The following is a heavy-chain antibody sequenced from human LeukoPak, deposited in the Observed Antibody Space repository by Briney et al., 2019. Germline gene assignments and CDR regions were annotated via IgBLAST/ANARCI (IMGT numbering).Heavy chain of an antibody. CDR3: AREFGGSGSYYNPDY. Sequence: GGSLRLSCAASGFTFSSYGMHWVRQAPGKGLEWVAVIWYDGSNKYYADSVKGRFTISRDNSKNTLYLQMNSQRAEDTAVYYCAREFGGSGSYYNPDYWGQGTLVTVSS. J-gene: IGHJ4*02. CDR2: IWYDGSNK. CDR1: GFTFSSYG. V-gene: IGHV3-33*01. D-gene: IGHD3-10*01.